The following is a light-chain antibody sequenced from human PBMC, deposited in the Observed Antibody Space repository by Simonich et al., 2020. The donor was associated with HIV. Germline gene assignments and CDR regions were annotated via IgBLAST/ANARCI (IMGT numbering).Light chain of an antibody. CDR1: QSISSW. CDR2: KAS. Sequence: DIQLTQSSSTLSASVGDRVTITCRASQSISSWLAWYQQKPGKAPKLLIYKASSLESGVPSRFSGSGSGTEFTLTISSLQPDDFATYYCQQYDNLPRYTFGQGTKLEIK. J-gene: IGKJ2*01. CDR3: QQYDNLPRYT. V-gene: IGKV1-5*03.